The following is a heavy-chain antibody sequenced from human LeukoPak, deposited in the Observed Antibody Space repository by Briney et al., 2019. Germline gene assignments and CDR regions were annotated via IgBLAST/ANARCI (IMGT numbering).Heavy chain of an antibody. CDR3: ARDRDYHDDRTDYYYEAFDI. V-gene: IGHV3-7*01. Sequence: GGSLRLSCAGSGFTFSNYWMTWVRPAPGKGLEWVANVKKDESEKHYVDSVKGRFTISRDNAKSSLYLRMDSLRVEDTAVYYCARDRDYHDDRTDYYYEAFDIWGQGTTVTVSS. CDR1: GFTFSNYW. CDR2: VKKDESEK. D-gene: IGHD3-22*01. J-gene: IGHJ3*02.